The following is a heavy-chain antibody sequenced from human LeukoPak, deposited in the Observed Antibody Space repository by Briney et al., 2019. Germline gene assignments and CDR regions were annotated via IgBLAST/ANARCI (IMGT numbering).Heavy chain of an antibody. CDR2: IYYSGST. CDR3: ARVKYSSGWYYDP. V-gene: IGHV4-39*01. D-gene: IGHD6-19*01. Sequence: PSETLSLTCTVSGGSISSSNYYWGWIRQPPGKGLEWIGNIYYSGSTYYNPSFKSRLTISVDTSKNQFSLKLSSVTAADTAVYYCARVKYSSGWYYDPWGQGTLVTVSS. CDR1: GGSISSSNYY. J-gene: IGHJ5*02.